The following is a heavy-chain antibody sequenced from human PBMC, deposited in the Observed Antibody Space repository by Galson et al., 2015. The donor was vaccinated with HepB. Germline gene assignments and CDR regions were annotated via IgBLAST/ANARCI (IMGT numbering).Heavy chain of an antibody. CDR2: IKQDGSEE. CDR1: GFMFSSYW. CDR3: ARENYDSRGYYYGWFDP. V-gene: IGHV3-7*03. J-gene: IGHJ5*02. D-gene: IGHD3-22*01. Sequence: SLRLSCAASGFMFSSYWMTWVRQAPGKGLEWVANIKQDGSEEYYVDSVKGRFSIYRDNDKNSLFLQMNSLRAEDTAVYYCARENYDSRGYYYGWFDPWGQGTLVTVSS.